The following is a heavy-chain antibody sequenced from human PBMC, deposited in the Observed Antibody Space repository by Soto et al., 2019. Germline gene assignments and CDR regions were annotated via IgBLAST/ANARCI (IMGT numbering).Heavy chain of an antibody. CDR1: GGSINSRGYY. J-gene: IGHJ5*02. CDR3: ARQSESTGYLYGWFDP. D-gene: IGHD3-9*01. V-gene: IGHV4-31*03. Sequence: SETLSLTCTVSGGSINSRGYYWTWIRQHPGKGLEWIGNIYYSGSIHFNPSLKSRLTMLVDTSENQFSLKLTSVTAADTAVYYCARQSESTGYLYGWFDPWGQGTLVPVYS. CDR2: IYYSGSI.